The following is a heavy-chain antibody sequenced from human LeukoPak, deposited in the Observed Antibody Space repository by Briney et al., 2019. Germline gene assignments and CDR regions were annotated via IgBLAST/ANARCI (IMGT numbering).Heavy chain of an antibody. J-gene: IGHJ4*02. D-gene: IGHD4-17*01. Sequence: GGSLRLSCAASGFTFSSYWMNWVRQAPGKGLVWVSRINSDGSSISYADSVKGRFTISRDNAKNTVYLQMNSLRAEDTAVYYCARAGGPTVTTVYWGQGTLVTVSS. V-gene: IGHV3-74*01. CDR2: INSDGSSI. CDR3: ARAGGPTVTTVY. CDR1: GFTFSSYW.